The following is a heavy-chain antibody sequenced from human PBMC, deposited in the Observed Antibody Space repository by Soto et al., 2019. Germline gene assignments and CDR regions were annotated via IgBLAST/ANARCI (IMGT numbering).Heavy chain of an antibody. J-gene: IGHJ6*03. CDR2: IYYSGST. D-gene: IGHD3-3*01. CDR3: ARVPGAIFGVVGTHMDV. CDR1: VGSIIIGVYY. Sequence: PSETLSLTCTVCVGSIIIGVYYWSWIRQHPGKGLEWIGYIYYSGSTYYNPSLKSRVTISVDTSKNQFSLKLSSVTAADTAVYYCARVPGAIFGVVGTHMDVWGKGTTVTVSS. V-gene: IGHV4-31*03.